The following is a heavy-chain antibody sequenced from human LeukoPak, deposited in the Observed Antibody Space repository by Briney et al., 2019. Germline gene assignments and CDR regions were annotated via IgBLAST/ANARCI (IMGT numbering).Heavy chain of an antibody. CDR2: IYPGDSDT. CDR1: GYSFTNYW. J-gene: IGHJ4*02. V-gene: IGHV5-51*01. D-gene: IGHD6-13*01. CDR3: ASSSSSWYLFDY. Sequence: GESLKISCKGSGYSFTNYWIGWVRQMPGKALEWMGIIYPGDSDTRYSPSFQGHVTISADKSISTAYLHWSSLEASDTAMYYCASSSSSWYLFDYWGQGTLVTVSS.